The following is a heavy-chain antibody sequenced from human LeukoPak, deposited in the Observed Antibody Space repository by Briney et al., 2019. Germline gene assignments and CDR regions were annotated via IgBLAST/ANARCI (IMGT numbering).Heavy chain of an antibody. J-gene: IGHJ5*02. D-gene: IGHD3-10*01. CDR1: GGSISSGGYY. CDR3: ARISGGWFDP. V-gene: IGHV4-31*03. Sequence: SGTLSLTCTVSGGSISSGGYYWSWIRQHPGKGLEWIGYINHSGSTDYKPSLKSRVTLSVDTSKSQFSLKMSTVTAADTAVYYCARISGGWFDPWGQGTLVTVSS. CDR2: INHSGST.